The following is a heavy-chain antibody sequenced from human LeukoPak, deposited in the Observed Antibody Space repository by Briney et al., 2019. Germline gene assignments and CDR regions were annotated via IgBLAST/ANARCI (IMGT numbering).Heavy chain of an antibody. D-gene: IGHD1-26*01. Sequence: GGSLRVSCAASGFTFTSYGMHWVRQARGKGLEWVAVISYDGSNKYHADSVKGRFTISRDNSKNTLYLQMNSLRAEDTAVYYCAKVVGAANSYYYYGMDVWGQGTTVTVSS. CDR2: ISYDGSNK. CDR1: GFTFTSYG. V-gene: IGHV3-30*18. J-gene: IGHJ6*02. CDR3: AKVVGAANSYYYYGMDV.